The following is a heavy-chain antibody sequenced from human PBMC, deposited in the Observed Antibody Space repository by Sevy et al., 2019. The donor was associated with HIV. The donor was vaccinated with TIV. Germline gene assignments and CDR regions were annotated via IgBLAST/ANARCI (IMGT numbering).Heavy chain of an antibody. J-gene: IGHJ4*02. V-gene: IGHV4-59*11. CDR1: DGSISSHY. D-gene: IGHD1-1*01. Sequence: SETLSLTCTVSDGSISSHYWSWIRQPPGMGLQWTGYIYYSGSTNYNPSLKSRVTMSLDTSKNQFSLKLSSVTAADTAVYYCARLLRYNPCFDYWGQGALVTVSS. CDR2: IYYSGST. CDR3: ARLLRYNPCFDY.